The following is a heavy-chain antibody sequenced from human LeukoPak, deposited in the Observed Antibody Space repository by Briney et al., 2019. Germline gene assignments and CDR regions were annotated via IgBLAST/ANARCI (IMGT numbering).Heavy chain of an antibody. J-gene: IGHJ5*02. Sequence: GSSVKVSCKASGGTFSSYTISWVLQAPGQGLEWMGRIIPILGIANYAQKFQGRVTITADKSTSTAYMELSSLRSEDTAVYYCARDAHCSGGSCYSGLVWFDPWGQGTLVTVSS. CDR2: IIPILGIA. CDR3: ARDAHCSGGSCYSGLVWFDP. CDR1: GGTFSSYT. D-gene: IGHD2-15*01. V-gene: IGHV1-69*04.